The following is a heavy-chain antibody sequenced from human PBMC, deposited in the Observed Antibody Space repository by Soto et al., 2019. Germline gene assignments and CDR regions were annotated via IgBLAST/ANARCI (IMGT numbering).Heavy chain of an antibody. CDR2: IYHSGNT. J-gene: IGHJ4*02. Sequence: PETLSLTCSVSGYSISLGYYWGWIRQPPGKGLEWIGSIYHSGNTYYNPSLKSRVSISLDTSKNHFSLELTSVTAADTAVYYCVRVKLAGSGGFDCWGLGTRVTVYS. CDR3: VRVKLAGSGGFDC. V-gene: IGHV4-38-2*02. CDR1: GYSISLGYY. D-gene: IGHD6-25*01.